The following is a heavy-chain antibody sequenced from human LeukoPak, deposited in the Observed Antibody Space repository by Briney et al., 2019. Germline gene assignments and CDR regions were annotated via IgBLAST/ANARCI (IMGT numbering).Heavy chain of an antibody. Sequence: ASVKVSCKVSGYTLTELSMHWVRQAPGKGLEWMGGFDPEDGEIIYAQKFQGRVTMTEDTSTDTAYMELSSLRSEDTAVYHCATGRGIQLWYGAPPLNYWGQGTLVTVSS. CDR2: FDPEDGEI. V-gene: IGHV1-24*01. CDR3: ATGRGIQLWYGAPPLNY. CDR1: GYTLTELS. J-gene: IGHJ4*02. D-gene: IGHD5-18*01.